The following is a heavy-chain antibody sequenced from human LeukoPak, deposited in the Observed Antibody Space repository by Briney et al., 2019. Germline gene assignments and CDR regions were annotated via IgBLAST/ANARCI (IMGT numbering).Heavy chain of an antibody. Sequence: SETLSLTCTVSGGSISSYYWSWIRQPPGKGLEWIGYIYYSGSTNYNPSLKSQVTISVDTSKNQFSLKLSSVTAADTAVYYCARGGVAARRYPLYNWFDPWGQGTLVTVSS. CDR1: GGSISSYY. D-gene: IGHD6-6*01. CDR2: IYYSGST. J-gene: IGHJ5*02. V-gene: IGHV4-59*01. CDR3: ARGGVAARRYPLYNWFDP.